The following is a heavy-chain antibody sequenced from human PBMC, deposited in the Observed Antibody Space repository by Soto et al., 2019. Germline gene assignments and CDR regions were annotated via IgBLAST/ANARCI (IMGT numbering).Heavy chain of an antibody. D-gene: IGHD1-26*01. CDR3: ARDHDGSYPN. CDR1: GFTFSIYS. J-gene: IGHJ4*02. CDR2: ISSSSSYI. V-gene: IGHV3-21*01. Sequence: PGGSLRLSCAASGFTFSIYSMNWFRQAPGKGLEWVSSISSSSSYIYYADSVKGRFTISRDNAKNSLYLQMNSLRAEDTAVYYCARDHDGSYPNWGQGTLVTVSS.